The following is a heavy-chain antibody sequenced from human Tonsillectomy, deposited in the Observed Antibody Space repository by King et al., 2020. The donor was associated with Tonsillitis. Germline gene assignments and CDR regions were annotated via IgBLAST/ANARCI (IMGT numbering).Heavy chain of an antibody. CDR3: ARPKKKDYGDYYFDY. CDR2: IKEGGSEQ. V-gene: IGHV3-7*04. D-gene: IGHD4-17*01. J-gene: IGHJ4*02. CDR1: GFTFSTYW. Sequence: VQLVESGGGLVQPGGSLRLSCVASGFTFSTYWMTWLRQAPGKGLEWVADIKEGGSEQYYLGSVEGRFTISRDNSKSSLYLQMNSLRAEDTAVYYCARPKKKDYGDYYFDYWGQGTLVTVSS.